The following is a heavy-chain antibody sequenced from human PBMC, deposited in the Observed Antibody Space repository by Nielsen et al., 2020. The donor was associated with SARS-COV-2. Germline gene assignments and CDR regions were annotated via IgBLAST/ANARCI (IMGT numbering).Heavy chain of an antibody. V-gene: IGHV3-53*01. CDR1: GFIVSSKY. CDR2: FYSGGTT. Sequence: GESLKISCAASGFIVSSKYMNWVRQAPGKGLEWVSVFYSGGTTLYADSVKGRFIISRDNSRNTLYLQMNSLRAEDTAVYYCVRDSSVVIWSGYPVDWGQGTLVTVSS. D-gene: IGHD3-3*01. CDR3: VRDSSVVIWSGYPVD. J-gene: IGHJ4*02.